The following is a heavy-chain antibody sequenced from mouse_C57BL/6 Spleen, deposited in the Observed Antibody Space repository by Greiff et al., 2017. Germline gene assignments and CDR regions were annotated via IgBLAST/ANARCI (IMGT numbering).Heavy chain of an antibody. CDR1: GYTFTDYY. D-gene: IGHD1-1*01. V-gene: IGHV1-26*01. CDR2: INPNNGGT. Sequence: EVQLQQSGPELVKPGASVKISCKASGYTFTDYYMNWVKQSHGKSLEWIGDINPNNGGTSYNQKFKGKATLTVDKSSSTAYMELRSLTSEDSAVYYCERSGITTVVAAGDYWGQGTSVTVAS. CDR3: ERSGITTVVAAGDY. J-gene: IGHJ4*01.